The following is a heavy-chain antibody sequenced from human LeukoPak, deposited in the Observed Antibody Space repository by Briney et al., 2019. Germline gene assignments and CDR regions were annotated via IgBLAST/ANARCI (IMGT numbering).Heavy chain of an antibody. J-gene: IGHJ5*02. D-gene: IGHD6-19*01. Sequence: GSLRLSCAASGFTVSSNYMSWVRQPPGKGLEWIGEINHSGSTNYNPSLKSRVTISVDTSKNQFSLKLSSVTAADTAVYFCAREYSSGLSWFDPWGQGTLVTVSS. CDR2: INHSGST. CDR1: GFTVSSNY. CDR3: AREYSSGLSWFDP. V-gene: IGHV4-34*01.